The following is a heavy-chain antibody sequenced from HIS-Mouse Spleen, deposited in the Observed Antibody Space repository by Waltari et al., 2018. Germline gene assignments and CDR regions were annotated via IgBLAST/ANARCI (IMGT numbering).Heavy chain of an antibody. CDR3: ARDSDSSSSYTYYYYGMDV. Sequence: QVQLVQSGAEVKKPGSSVKVSCKASGGTFSSYAISWVLQAPGQGLEWMGGIIPIFGTANYAQKFQGRVTITADESTSTAYMELSSLRSEDTAVYYCARDSDSSSSYTYYYYGMDVWGQGTTVTVSS. D-gene: IGHD6-13*01. CDR2: IIPIFGTA. CDR1: GGTFSSYA. J-gene: IGHJ6*02. V-gene: IGHV1-69*01.